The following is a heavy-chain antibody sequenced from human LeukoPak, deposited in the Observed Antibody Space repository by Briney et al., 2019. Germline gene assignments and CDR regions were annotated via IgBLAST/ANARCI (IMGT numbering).Heavy chain of an antibody. J-gene: IGHJ5*02. CDR1: GGSISSTTYY. Sequence: SETLSLTCTVSGGSISSTTYYWGWIRQPPGKGLEWIGSIYYDGNTYFNPSLKSRLTISVDTSKNQFSLTLSSVTAADTAVYYCASHLWFGELNWFGPWGQGTLVTVSS. D-gene: IGHD3-10*01. CDR3: ASHLWFGELNWFGP. V-gene: IGHV4-39*01. CDR2: IYYDGNT.